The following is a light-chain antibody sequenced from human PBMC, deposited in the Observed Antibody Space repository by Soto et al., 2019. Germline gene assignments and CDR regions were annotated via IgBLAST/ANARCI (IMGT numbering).Light chain of an antibody. Sequence: EIVLTQSPGTLSLSPGERGTLSCRASESVTDYLAWYQQKPGQAPRLLIYGASSRATGIPDRFSGSGSGTDFTLTISRLEPEDFAVYYCQQYGSSRTWTFGQGTKVDI. V-gene: IGKV3-20*01. CDR1: ESVTDY. CDR2: GAS. CDR3: QQYGSSRTWT. J-gene: IGKJ1*01.